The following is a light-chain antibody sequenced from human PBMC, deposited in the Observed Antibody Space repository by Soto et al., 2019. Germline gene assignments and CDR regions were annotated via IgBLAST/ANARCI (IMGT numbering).Light chain of an antibody. CDR1: QSVSSSY. Sequence: EIVLTQSPGTLSLSPGERATLSCRASQSVSSSYLAWYQQKPGQAPRLLIYGASSRATGIPDRFSGRGSGTDFPLTISRLEPEDFAGYYWQQYGSSPPYTFGQGTKLEIK. V-gene: IGKV3-20*01. CDR2: GAS. CDR3: QQYGSSPPYT. J-gene: IGKJ2*01.